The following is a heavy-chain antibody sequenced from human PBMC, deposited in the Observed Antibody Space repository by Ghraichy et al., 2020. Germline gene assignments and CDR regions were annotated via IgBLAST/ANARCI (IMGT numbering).Heavy chain of an antibody. CDR3: ARITYYYDSSDAFDI. J-gene: IGHJ3*02. CDR2: IDWDDDK. Sequence: SGPTLVKPTQTLTLTCTFSGFSLSTSGMCVSWIRQPPGKALEWLALIDWDDDKYYSTSLKTRLTISKDTSKNQVVLTMTNMDPVETATYYCARITYYYDSSDAFDIWGQGTMVTVSS. V-gene: IGHV2-70*01. D-gene: IGHD3-22*01. CDR1: GFSLSTSGMC.